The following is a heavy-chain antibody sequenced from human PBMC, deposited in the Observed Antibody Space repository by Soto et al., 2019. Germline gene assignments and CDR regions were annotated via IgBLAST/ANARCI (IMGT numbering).Heavy chain of an antibody. CDR1: GGSFSGYY. CDR2: INHSGST. Sequence: SETLSLTCAVYGGSFSGYYWSWIRQPPGKGLEWIGEINHSGSTNYNPSLKSRVTISVDTSKNQFSLKLSSVTAADTAVYYCARGGGGAKLAYYYYYGMDVWGQGTTVTVSS. J-gene: IGHJ6*02. D-gene: IGHD3-10*01. CDR3: ARGGGGAKLAYYYYYGMDV. V-gene: IGHV4-34*01.